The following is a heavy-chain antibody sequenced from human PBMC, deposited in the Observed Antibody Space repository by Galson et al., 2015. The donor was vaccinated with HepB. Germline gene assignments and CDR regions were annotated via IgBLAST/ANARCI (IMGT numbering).Heavy chain of an antibody. D-gene: IGHD1-26*01. J-gene: IGHJ4*02. CDR3: ARLYNRWELLPYFDY. Sequence: QSGAEVKKPGESLKISCKGSGYSFTSYWIGWVRQVPGKGLEWMGIIYPGDSDTRYNPSFQGQVTISADKSISTAYLQWSSLKASDTAMYYCARLYNRWELLPYFDYWGQGTLVTVSS. CDR1: GYSFTSYW. CDR2: IYPGDSDT. V-gene: IGHV5-51*03.